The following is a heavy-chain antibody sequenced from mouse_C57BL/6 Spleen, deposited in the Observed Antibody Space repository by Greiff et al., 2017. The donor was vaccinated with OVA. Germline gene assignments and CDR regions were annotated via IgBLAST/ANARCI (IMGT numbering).Heavy chain of an antibody. V-gene: IGHV7-3*01. D-gene: IGHD3-3*01. CDR2: IRNKANGYTT. CDR3: ARRGDLDY. CDR1: GFTFTDYY. Sequence: EVMLVESGGGLVQPGGSLSLSCAASGFTFTDYYMSWVRQPPGKALEWLGFIRNKANGYTTEYSASVKGRFTISRDNSQSILYLQMNSLRSEDSATYYCARRGDLDYWGQGTTLTVSS. J-gene: IGHJ2*01.